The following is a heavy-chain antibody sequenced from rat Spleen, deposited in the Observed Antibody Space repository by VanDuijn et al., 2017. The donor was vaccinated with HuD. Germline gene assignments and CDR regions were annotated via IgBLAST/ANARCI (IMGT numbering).Heavy chain of an antibody. CDR1: GFTFSHYD. D-gene: IGHD1-6*01. J-gene: IGHJ2*01. CDR3: TRASYSGAVMYTTDY. CDR2: ISSGGDDT. V-gene: IGHV5-25*01. Sequence: EVQLVESGGGLVQPGRSMKLSCAASGFTFSHYDMAWVRQAQKKGLEWVAFISSGGDDTDYRDSVKGRFTMSRDNARRTLHLQMNSLRSEDTATYYCTRASYSGAVMYTTDYWGQGVMVTVSS.